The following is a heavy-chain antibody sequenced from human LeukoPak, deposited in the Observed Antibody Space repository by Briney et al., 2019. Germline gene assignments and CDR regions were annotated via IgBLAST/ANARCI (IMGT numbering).Heavy chain of an antibody. CDR1: GFTFSDYY. Sequence: PGGSLRLSCAASGFTFSDYYMSWIRQAPGKGLEWLSYISSSISYTNYADSVKGRFTISRDNAKNSLYLQMNSLRAEDTAVYYCARAVAGDYLDYWGQGTLVTVSS. CDR3: ARAVAGDYLDY. D-gene: IGHD6-19*01. CDR2: ISSSISYT. J-gene: IGHJ4*02. V-gene: IGHV3-11*06.